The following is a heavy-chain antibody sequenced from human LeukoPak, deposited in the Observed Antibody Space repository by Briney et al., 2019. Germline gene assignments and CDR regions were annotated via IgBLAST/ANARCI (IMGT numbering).Heavy chain of an antibody. Sequence: SETLSLTCAVYGGPFSRYYWMWTRQPPGKALEWIGDINHSGSTNYHTLLKSRVTISVDTYKSQFSLKVSSVTAADTAVYYCARAGPKPSRGVITSYYYYYGMDVWGKGTTVTVSS. J-gene: IGHJ6*04. CDR3: ARAGPKPSRGVITSYYYYYGMDV. V-gene: IGHV4-34*01. D-gene: IGHD3-10*01. CDR1: GGPFSRYY. CDR2: INHSGST.